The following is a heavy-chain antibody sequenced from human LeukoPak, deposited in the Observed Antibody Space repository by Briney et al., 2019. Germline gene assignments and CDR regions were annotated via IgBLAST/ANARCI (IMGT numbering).Heavy chain of an antibody. V-gene: IGHV3-7*01. J-gene: IGHJ4*02. Sequence: PGGSLRLSCAASGFTFSSYWMSWVRQAPGKGLEWVTNIKQDGSEKYYVDSVKGRFTISRDNAKNSLYLQMNSLRPEDTAVYYCARDGGDYYDSSGYYNWGQGTLVTVSS. CDR2: IKQDGSEK. CDR1: GFTFSSYW. D-gene: IGHD3-22*01. CDR3: ARDGGDYYDSSGYYN.